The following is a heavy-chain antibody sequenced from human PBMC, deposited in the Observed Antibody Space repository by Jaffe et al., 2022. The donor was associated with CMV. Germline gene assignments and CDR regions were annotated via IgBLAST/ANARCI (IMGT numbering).Heavy chain of an antibody. Sequence: EVQLLESGGGLVQPGGSLRLSCAASGFTFSSYAMSWVRQAPGKGLEWVSAISGSGGSTYYADSVKGRFTISRDNSKNTLYLQMNSLRAEDTAVYYCAKDGVRRGYSGYDSDYWGQGTLVTVSS. V-gene: IGHV3-23*01. CDR2: ISGSGGST. CDR1: GFTFSSYA. D-gene: IGHD5-12*01. CDR3: AKDGVRRGYSGYDSDY. J-gene: IGHJ4*02.